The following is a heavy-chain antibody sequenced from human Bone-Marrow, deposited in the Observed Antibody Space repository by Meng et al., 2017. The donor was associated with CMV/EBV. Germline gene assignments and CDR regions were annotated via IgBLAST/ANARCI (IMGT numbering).Heavy chain of an antibody. CDR3: AREGIAAAAFFDP. D-gene: IGHD6-13*01. CDR2: IYYSGGT. V-gene: IGHV4-61*01. Sequence: SETLSLTCTVSGGSVSSGSYYWSWIRQPPGKGLEWIGYIYYSGGTNYNLSLKSRVTISVDTSKNQFSLKLSSVTAADTAVYYCAREGIAAAAFFDPWGQGTLVTVSS. J-gene: IGHJ5*02. CDR1: GGSVSSGSYY.